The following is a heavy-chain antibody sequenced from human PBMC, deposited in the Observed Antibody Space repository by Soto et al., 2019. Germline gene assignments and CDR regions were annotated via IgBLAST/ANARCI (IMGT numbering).Heavy chain of an antibody. Sequence: SETLSLTCTVSGGSISSGGYYWSWIRQHPGKGLEWIGYIYYSGSTYYNPSLKSRVTISVDTSKNQFSLKLSSVTAADTAVYYCAGETVVYYYDMDVWGQGTTVTVSS. CDR3: AGETVVYYYDMDV. CDR2: IYYSGST. V-gene: IGHV4-31*03. J-gene: IGHJ6*02. D-gene: IGHD2-15*01. CDR1: GGSISSGGYY.